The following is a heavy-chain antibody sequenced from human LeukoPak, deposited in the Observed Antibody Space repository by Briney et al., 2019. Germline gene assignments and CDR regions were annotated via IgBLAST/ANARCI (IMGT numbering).Heavy chain of an antibody. Sequence: TGESLRLSCAASGFTFSSYWMSWVRQAPGKGLEWVANIKQDGSEKYYVDSVKGRFTISRDNAKNSLYLRMNSLRAEDTAVYYCARFAAGGSYYYYMDVWGKGTTVTVSS. CDR1: GFTFSSYW. CDR3: ARFAAGGSYYYYMDV. V-gene: IGHV3-7*01. D-gene: IGHD6-25*01. J-gene: IGHJ6*03. CDR2: IKQDGSEK.